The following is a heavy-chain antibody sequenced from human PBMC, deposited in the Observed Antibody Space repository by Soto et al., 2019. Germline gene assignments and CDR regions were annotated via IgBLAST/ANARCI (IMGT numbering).Heavy chain of an antibody. Sequence: PSETLSLTCIFSVDSVTSGSYYCTWLRQPPGKGLEWIGYISYTGRTKYNPYLQRRVTISVATSKNDFSLNLSSVTAADTAVYFCAIGWGMLNYYVM. D-gene: IGHD2-21*01. CDR3: AIGWGMLNYYVM. V-gene: IGHV4-61*03. CDR1: VDSVTSGSYY. J-gene: IGHJ6*01. CDR2: ISYTGRT.